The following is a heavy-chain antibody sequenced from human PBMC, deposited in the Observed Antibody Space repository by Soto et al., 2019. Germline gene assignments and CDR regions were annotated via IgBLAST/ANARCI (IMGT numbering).Heavy chain of an antibody. D-gene: IGHD5-18*01. CDR3: ARQPPYSSWFDP. CDR2: IDPSDSYT. J-gene: IGHJ5*02. Sequence: GESLKISCKGSGYSFTSYWISWVRQMPGKGLEWMGRIDPSDSYTNYSPSFQGHVTISADKSISTAYLQWSSLKASDTAMYYCARQPPYSSWFDPWGQGTLVTVSS. V-gene: IGHV5-10-1*01. CDR1: GYSFTSYW.